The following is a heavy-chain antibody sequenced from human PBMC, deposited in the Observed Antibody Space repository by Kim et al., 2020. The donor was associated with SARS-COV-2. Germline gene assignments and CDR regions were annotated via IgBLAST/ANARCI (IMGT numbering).Heavy chain of an antibody. V-gene: IGHV4-4*02. J-gene: IGHJ6*03. CDR3: ARRQDYSNRPPYYYYYMDV. D-gene: IGHD4-4*01. CDR2: IYHSGST. Sequence: SETLSLTCAVSGGSISSSNWWSWVRQPPGKGLEWIGEIYHSGSTNYNPSLKSRVTISVDKSKNQFSLKLSSVTAADTAVYYCARRQDYSNRPPYYYYYMDVWGKGTTVTVSS. CDR1: GGSISSSNW.